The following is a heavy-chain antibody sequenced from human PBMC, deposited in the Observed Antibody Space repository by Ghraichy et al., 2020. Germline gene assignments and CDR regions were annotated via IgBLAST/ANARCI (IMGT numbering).Heavy chain of an antibody. D-gene: IGHD5-18*01. CDR2: INHSGST. CDR1: GGSFSGYY. Sequence: SETLSLTCAVYGGSFSGYYWSWIRQPPGKGLEWIGEINHSGSTNYNPSLKSRVTISVDTSKNQFSLKLSSVTAADTAVYYCASPYVDTAPNRGRPFDPWGQGTLVTVSS. J-gene: IGHJ5*02. CDR3: ASPYVDTAPNRGRPFDP. V-gene: IGHV4-34*01.